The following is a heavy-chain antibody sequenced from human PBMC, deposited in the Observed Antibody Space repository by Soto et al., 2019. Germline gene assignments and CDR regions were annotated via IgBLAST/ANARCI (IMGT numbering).Heavy chain of an antibody. CDR2: ISGSGGST. D-gene: IGHD3-22*01. CDR3: AKWGFPFSSGWQIFEY. Sequence: GGSLILSCASSGFTFSSYAMSWVRQAPGKGLEWVSAISGSGGSTYYADSVKGRFTISRYNSKNTLYLHMNSLRAEDTAVYYCAKWGFPFSSGWQIFEYWGQGTLVTVSS. J-gene: IGHJ4*02. CDR1: GFTFSSYA. V-gene: IGHV3-23*01.